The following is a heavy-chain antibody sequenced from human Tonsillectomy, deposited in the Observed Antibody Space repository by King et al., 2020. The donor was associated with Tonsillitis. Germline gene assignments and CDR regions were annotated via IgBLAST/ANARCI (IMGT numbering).Heavy chain of an antibody. J-gene: IGHJ6*03. D-gene: IGHD4-17*01. CDR3: ARETDYGDYGSYYYYMDV. V-gene: IGHV1-69*06. Sequence: VQLVQSGAEVKKPGSSVKVSCKASGGTFGSYAISWVRRAPGQGLEWMGGIIPVFGTANYAQKFQGRVTITADKSTSTAYMEVSSLRSEDTAVYYCARETDYGDYGSYYYYMDVWGKGTTVTVSS. CDR2: IIPVFGTA. CDR1: GGTFGSYA.